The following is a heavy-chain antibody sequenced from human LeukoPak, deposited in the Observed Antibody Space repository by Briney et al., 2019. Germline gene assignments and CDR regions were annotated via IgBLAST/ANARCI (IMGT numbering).Heavy chain of an antibody. CDR1: GGSISSSNW. D-gene: IGHD6-13*01. V-gene: IGHV4-4*02. Sequence: SETLSLTCAVSGGSISSSNWWSWVRQPPGKGLEWIGEIYHSGSTNYNPSLKSRVTISVDKSKNQFSLKLSSVTAADTVVYYCARDRAYSSSWPYYYYGMGVWGKGTTVTVSS. CDR2: IYHSGST. CDR3: ARDRAYSSSWPYYYYGMGV. J-gene: IGHJ6*04.